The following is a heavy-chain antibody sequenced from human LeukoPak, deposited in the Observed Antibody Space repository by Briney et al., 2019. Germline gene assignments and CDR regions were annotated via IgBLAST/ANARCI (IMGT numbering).Heavy chain of an antibody. V-gene: IGHV4-59*01. J-gene: IGHJ3*02. Sequence: SETLSLTCTVSGGSISSYYWSWIRQPPGKGLEWIGYIYYSGSTNYNPSLKSRVTISVDTSKNQFSLKLSSVTAADTAVYYCARDRGVAVALDAFDIWGQGTMVTVSP. CDR1: GGSISSYY. CDR3: ARDRGVAVALDAFDI. CDR2: IYYSGST. D-gene: IGHD6-19*01.